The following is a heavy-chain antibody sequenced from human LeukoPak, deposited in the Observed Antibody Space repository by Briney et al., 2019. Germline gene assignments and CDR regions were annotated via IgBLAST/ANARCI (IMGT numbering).Heavy chain of an antibody. D-gene: IGHD3-16*01. CDR3: ARGLRSSAYTY. Sequence: ASVKVSCKASGYSFSNFHINWVRQASGQGLEWIGWMSPKTGDRGYALKFQGRVTMTSDTFEGTVYMELSSLRSEDTAVYYCARGLRSSAYTYWGQGTLVTVSS. CDR1: GYSFSNFH. CDR2: MSPKTGDR. V-gene: IGHV1-8*01. J-gene: IGHJ4*02.